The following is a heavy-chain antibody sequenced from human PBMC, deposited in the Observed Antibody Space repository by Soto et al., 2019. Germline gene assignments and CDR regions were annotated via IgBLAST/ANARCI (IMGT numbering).Heavy chain of an antibody. Sequence: GPTLVNPTETLTLTCTVSGFSLSNARMGVSWIRQPPGKALEWLAHIFSNDEKSYSTSLKSRLTISKDTSKSQVVLTMTNMDPVDTATYYCARILGYCSSTSCSYYFDYWGQGTLVTVSS. CDR1: GFSLSNARMG. CDR2: IFSNDEK. CDR3: ARILGYCSSTSCSYYFDY. V-gene: IGHV2-26*01. D-gene: IGHD2-2*03. J-gene: IGHJ4*02.